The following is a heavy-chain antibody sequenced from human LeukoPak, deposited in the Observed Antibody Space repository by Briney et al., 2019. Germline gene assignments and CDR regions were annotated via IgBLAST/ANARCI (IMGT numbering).Heavy chain of an antibody. CDR2: INNDGSST. CDR1: GITFSSYW. Sequence: GGSLRLSCAASGITFSSYWMHWVRQAPGKGLVWVSRINNDGSSTNYADSVKGRSTISRDNAKNTLYLQMNSLRAEDTAVYYCARDLSGNSVYWGQGTLVAVSS. J-gene: IGHJ4*02. CDR3: ARDLSGNSVY. D-gene: IGHD2-15*01. V-gene: IGHV3-74*01.